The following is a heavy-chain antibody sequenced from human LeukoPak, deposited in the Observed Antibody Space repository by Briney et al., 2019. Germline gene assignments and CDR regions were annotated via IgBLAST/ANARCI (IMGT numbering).Heavy chain of an antibody. D-gene: IGHD6-6*01. V-gene: IGHV3-30*01. J-gene: IGHJ4*02. CDR2: ISYDGSNK. Sequence: QPGGSLRLSCAASGFTFSSYAIHWVRQAPGKGLEWVAVISYDGSNKYYADSVKGRFTISRDNSKNTLYLQMNSLRAEDTAVYYCARSSAARRYFDYWGQGTLVTVSS. CDR1: GFTFSSYA. CDR3: ARSSAARRYFDY.